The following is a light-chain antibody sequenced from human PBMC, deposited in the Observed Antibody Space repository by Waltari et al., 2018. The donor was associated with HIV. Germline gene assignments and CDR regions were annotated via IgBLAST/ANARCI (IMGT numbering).Light chain of an antibody. CDR2: LGF. CDR1: QSLRHSNGYNY. J-gene: IGKJ3*01. V-gene: IGKV2-28*01. Sequence: DIVMTQSPLSLPVTPGEPASITCRSSQSLRHSNGYNYLDWYLQKPGQSPQLLIYLGFNRASGVPDRFSGRGSGTDFTLKISRVEAEDVVVYYCVQALETPTFGPGTKVDIK. CDR3: VQALETPT.